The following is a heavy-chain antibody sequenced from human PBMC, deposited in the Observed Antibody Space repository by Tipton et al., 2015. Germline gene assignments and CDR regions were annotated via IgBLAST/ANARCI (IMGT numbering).Heavy chain of an antibody. D-gene: IGHD2-21*02. V-gene: IGHV4-38-2*01. Sequence: TLSLTCDVSGYSISSGYYWGWIRQPPGKGLEWIGSIFQRGDTNYNPSLKGQVTISLDTSKNQFSLKLNSVTAADTAVYYCASPSLPHDRGDYYFQSWGQGSLVTVSS. CDR3: ASPSLPHDRGDYYFQS. J-gene: IGHJ4*02. CDR2: IFQRGDT. CDR1: GYSISSGYY.